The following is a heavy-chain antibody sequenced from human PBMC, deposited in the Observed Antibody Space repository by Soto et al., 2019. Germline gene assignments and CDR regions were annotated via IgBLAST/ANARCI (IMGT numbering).Heavy chain of an antibody. V-gene: IGHV1-2*04. CDR3: AAGVVVPAAMDGMDV. CDR1: GYTFTGYY. CDR2: INPNSGGT. J-gene: IGHJ6*02. D-gene: IGHD2-2*01. Sequence: GASVQVSCKASGYTFTGYYMHWVRQAPGQGLEWMGWINPNSGGTNYAQKFQGWVTMTRDTSISTAYMELSRLRSDDTAVYYCAAGVVVPAAMDGMDVWGQGTTVTVS.